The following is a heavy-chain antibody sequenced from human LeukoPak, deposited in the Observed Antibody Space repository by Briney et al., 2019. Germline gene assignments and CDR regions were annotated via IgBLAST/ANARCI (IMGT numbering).Heavy chain of an antibody. CDR3: ARAQDGYQIDY. D-gene: IGHD5-24*01. V-gene: IGHV4-39*07. CDR1: GVSISSSSYY. CDR2: IFYSGNT. J-gene: IGHJ4*02. Sequence: SETLSLTCTVSGVSISSSSYYWGWIRQPPGKGLEWIGSIFYSGNTYYNPSLKSRVTMSVDTSKNQFSLKLSSVTAADTAVFYCARAQDGYQIDYWGQGTLVIVSS.